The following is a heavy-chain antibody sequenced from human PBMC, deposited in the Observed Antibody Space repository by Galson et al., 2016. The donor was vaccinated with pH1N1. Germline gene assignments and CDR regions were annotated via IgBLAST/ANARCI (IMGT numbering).Heavy chain of an antibody. J-gene: IGHJ4*02. CDR2: NDTDGSIT. D-gene: IGHD6-13*01. V-gene: IGHV3-74*01. CDR1: GFSFSNYW. Sequence: SLRLSCAASGFSFSNYWMHWVRQAPGKGLVWVSHNDTDGSITSYVDAVKGRFTISRDNAKNQLYLQQNSLRAEDTAVYFCTRDEHLGRGEKKSWYPSPSWGQGTLVIVSS. CDR3: TRDEHLGRGEKKSWYPSPS.